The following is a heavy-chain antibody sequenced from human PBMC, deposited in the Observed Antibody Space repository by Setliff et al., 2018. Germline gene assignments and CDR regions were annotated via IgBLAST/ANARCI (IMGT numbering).Heavy chain of an antibody. D-gene: IGHD3-9*01. CDR3: ARDEGSVYDILTGYYNSIHWFDP. CDR1: GYTFTSYG. V-gene: IGHV1-18*01. CDR2: ISAYNGNT. J-gene: IGHJ5*02. Sequence: VKVSCKASGYTFTSYGISWVRQAPGQGLEWMGWISAYNGNTNYAQKFQGRVTITADESTSTAYMELSSLRSEDTAVYYCARDEGSVYDILTGYYNSIHWFDPWGQGTLVTVSS.